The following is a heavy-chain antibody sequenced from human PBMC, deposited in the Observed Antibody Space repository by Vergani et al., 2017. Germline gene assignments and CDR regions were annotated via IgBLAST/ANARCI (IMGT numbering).Heavy chain of an antibody. CDR3: ARARAAAGTYYYYGMDV. CDR1: GFTFSDYY. J-gene: IGHJ6*02. Sequence: QVQLVESGGGLVKPGGSLRLSCAASGFTFSDYYMSWIRQAPGKGLEWVAVIWYDGSNKYYADSVKGRFTISRDNSKNTLYLQMNSLRAEDTAVYYCARARAAAGTYYYYGMDVWGQGTTVTVSS. D-gene: IGHD6-13*01. CDR2: IWYDGSNK. V-gene: IGHV3-33*08.